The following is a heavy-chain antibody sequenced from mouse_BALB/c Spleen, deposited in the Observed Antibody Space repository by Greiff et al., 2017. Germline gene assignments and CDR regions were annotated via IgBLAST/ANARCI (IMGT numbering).Heavy chain of an antibody. D-gene: IGHD1-1*02. CDR1: GFTFSDFY. Sequence: EVKLVESGGGLVQPGGSLRLSCATSGFTFSDFYMEWVRQPPGKRLEWIAASRNKANDYTTEYSASVKGRFIVSRDTSQSILYLQMNALRAEDTAIYYCARDSRYGPTGYYAMDYWGQGTSVTVSA. CDR3: ARDSRYGPTGYYAMDY. CDR2: SRNKANDYTT. J-gene: IGHJ4*01. V-gene: IGHV7-1*02.